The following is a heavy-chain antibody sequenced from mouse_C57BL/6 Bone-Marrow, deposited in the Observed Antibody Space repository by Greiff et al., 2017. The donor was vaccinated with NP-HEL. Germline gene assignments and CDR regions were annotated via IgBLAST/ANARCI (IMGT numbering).Heavy chain of an antibody. J-gene: IGHJ1*03. D-gene: IGHD1-1*01. CDR1: GFTFSSYA. CDR3: ARDLTTVVATNFDV. Sequence: EVQVVESGGGLVKPGGSLKLSCAASGFTFSSYAMSWVRQTPEKRLEWVATISDSRSYTYYPHNVKGRYTISRDNAKNNLYLQMSHLKSEDTAMYYCARDLTTVVATNFDVWGTGTTVTVSS. V-gene: IGHV5-4*01. CDR2: ISDSRSYT.